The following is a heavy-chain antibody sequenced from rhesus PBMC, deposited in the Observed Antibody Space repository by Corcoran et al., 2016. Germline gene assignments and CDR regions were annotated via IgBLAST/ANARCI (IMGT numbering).Heavy chain of an antibody. V-gene: IGHV3-153D*01. J-gene: IGHJ4*01. CDR2: IRRKTYGGKA. CDR3: TRSIGAAATDY. D-gene: IGHD6-31*01. CDR1: GFTFSDYA. Sequence: EVQLVESGGGLVQPGGSLRLSCAASGFTFSDYAMEWVCQGPEKGLEWVGLIRRKTYGGKAEYAESVKGRFSISRDDAKNTAYLQMSSPKTEDTAVYYCTRSIGAAATDYWGQGVLVTVSS.